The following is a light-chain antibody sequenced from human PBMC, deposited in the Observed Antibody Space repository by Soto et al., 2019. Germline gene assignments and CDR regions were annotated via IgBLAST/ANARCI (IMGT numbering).Light chain of an antibody. V-gene: IGKV3-20*01. Sequence: EIVLTQSPGTLSLSPGERATLSCRASQTVTSTFLAWYQQKPGQAPRLLIYVASRRATGIRDRFSGSGSGTDFTLTITRLEPEDVAVYYCHQYDSSRTFGQGTKVEMK. CDR2: VAS. CDR1: QTVTSTF. CDR3: HQYDSSRT. J-gene: IGKJ1*01.